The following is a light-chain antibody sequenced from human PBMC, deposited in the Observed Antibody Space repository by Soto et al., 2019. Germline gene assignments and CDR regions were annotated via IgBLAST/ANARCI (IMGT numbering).Light chain of an antibody. CDR3: QQIFGNRYR. CDR1: QNIRVY. Sequence: DIQMTQSPSSLSASVGDRVTITCRASQNIRVYLNWYQQKPGKAPKPLIYATSTLLSGVPSRFSGSGSGTDFTLTITSLQPEDFATYYCQQIFGNRYRFGQGTQVDI. J-gene: IGKJ2*03. V-gene: IGKV1-39*01. CDR2: ATS.